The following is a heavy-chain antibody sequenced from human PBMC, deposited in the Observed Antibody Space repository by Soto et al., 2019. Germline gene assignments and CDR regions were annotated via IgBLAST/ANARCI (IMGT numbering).Heavy chain of an antibody. Sequence: QVQLVQSGAEVKKPGSSVKVSCKASGGTFSSYTISWVRQAPGQGLEWMGRIIPILGIANYAQKFQGRVTITADKSTSTAYMELSSLRSEDTAVYYCARQAVGGYSGYDDAGWGQGTLVTVSS. J-gene: IGHJ4*02. D-gene: IGHD5-12*01. CDR1: GGTFSSYT. V-gene: IGHV1-69*02. CDR2: IIPILGIA. CDR3: ARQAVGGYSGYDDAG.